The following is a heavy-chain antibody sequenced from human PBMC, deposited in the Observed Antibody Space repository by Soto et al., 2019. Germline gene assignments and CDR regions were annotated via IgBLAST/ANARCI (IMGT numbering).Heavy chain of an antibody. Sequence: TSETLSLTCTVSGDSVTSVSDYWSWIRQPPGKGLEWIGYIYYSGSADYNPSLGSRVTISIDTSKNQFSLKLTSVTAADTAVYYCARGVGFGYYYYHMDLWGQGTTVTVSS. CDR3: ARGVGFGYYYYHMDL. J-gene: IGHJ6*02. D-gene: IGHD3-10*01. CDR2: IYYSGSA. V-gene: IGHV4-61*01. CDR1: GDSVTSVSDY.